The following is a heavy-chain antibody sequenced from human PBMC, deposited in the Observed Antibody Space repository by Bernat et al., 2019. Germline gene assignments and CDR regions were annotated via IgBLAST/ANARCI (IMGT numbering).Heavy chain of an antibody. Sequence: EVQLVESGGGLVKPGESLRLSCAASGFTFSNAWMSWVRQAPGKGLEWVGRIKSRADGGTTDYAAAVKGRFTISRDDSKNMLYLQMNSLKTEDTAVYYCTTTDQIWDYCLDYWGQGTLVTVSS. V-gene: IGHV3-15*01. CDR3: TTTDQIWDYCLDY. J-gene: IGHJ4*02. D-gene: IGHD5-18*01. CDR1: GFTFSNAW. CDR2: IKSRADGGTT.